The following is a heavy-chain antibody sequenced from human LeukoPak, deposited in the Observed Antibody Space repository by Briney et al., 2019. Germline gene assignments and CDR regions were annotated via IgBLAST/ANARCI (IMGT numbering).Heavy chain of an antibody. D-gene: IGHD3-22*01. V-gene: IGHV4-39*01. CDR2: MYNSGSI. Sequence: SETLSLTCTVSGGSISSSTHYWGWIRQSPGKGLEWIGSMYNSGSISYNPSLRSRVTITVDTSRNQFSLNFNSVTAADTALYFCARNETSGYFDIWGQGAMVTVSS. CDR1: GGSISSSTHY. CDR3: ARNETSGYFDI. J-gene: IGHJ3*02.